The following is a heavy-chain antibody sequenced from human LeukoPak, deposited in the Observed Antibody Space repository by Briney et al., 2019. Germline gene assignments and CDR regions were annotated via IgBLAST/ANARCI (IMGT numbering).Heavy chain of an antibody. CDR1: GFTVSSNY. CDR2: IYSGGST. CDR3: ARDHCSGGSCYPDN. V-gene: IGHV3-53*01. Sequence: PGGSLRLSCAASGFTVSSNYMSCVRQAPGKGLEWVSVIYSGGSTYYAGSVKGRFTISRDNSKNTLYLQMNSLRSEDTAVYYCARDHCSGGSCYPDNWGQGTLVTVSS. J-gene: IGHJ1*01. D-gene: IGHD2-15*01.